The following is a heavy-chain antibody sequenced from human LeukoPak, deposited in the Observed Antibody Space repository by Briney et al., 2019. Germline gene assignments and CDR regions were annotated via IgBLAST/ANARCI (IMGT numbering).Heavy chain of an antibody. Sequence: GGSLRLSCAASRFTFSSYWMTWVRQAPGKGLEWVANIKQDGSEKYYVDSVRGRFTISRDNSKNTLYLQMNSLRAEDTAVYYCAKVSLVMTNDAFDIWGQGTMVTVSP. CDR1: RFTFSSYW. D-gene: IGHD3-16*01. CDR2: IKQDGSEK. J-gene: IGHJ3*02. CDR3: AKVSLVMTNDAFDI. V-gene: IGHV3-7*01.